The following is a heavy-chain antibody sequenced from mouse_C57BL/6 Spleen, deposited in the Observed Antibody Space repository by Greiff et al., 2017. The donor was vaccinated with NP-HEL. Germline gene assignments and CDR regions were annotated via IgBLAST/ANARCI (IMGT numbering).Heavy chain of an antibody. D-gene: IGHD4-1*01. Sequence: EVHLVESGGGLVQPGGSLSLSCAASGFTFTDYYMSWVRQPPGKALEWLGFIRNKANGYTTEYSASVKGRFTISRDNYQSILHLQMNALGAEDSAPHYSTGSNGNYGCFDVWRSGTTVTVSS. J-gene: IGHJ1*01. V-gene: IGHV7-3*01. CDR2: IRNKANGYTT. CDR3: TGSNGNYGCFDV. CDR1: GFTFTDYY.